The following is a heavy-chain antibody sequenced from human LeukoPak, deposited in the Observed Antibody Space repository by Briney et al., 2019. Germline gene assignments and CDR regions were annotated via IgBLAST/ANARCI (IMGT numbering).Heavy chain of an antibody. CDR1: GGSISSSNW. D-gene: IGHD3-10*01. J-gene: IGHJ4*02. CDR2: IYHSGST. V-gene: IGHV4-4*02. Sequence: SETLSLTCAVSGGSISSSNWWSWVRQPPGKGLEWIGEIYHSGSTNYNPSLKSRVTISVDKSKNQFSLKLSSVTAADTAVYYCARNYYGSGSYYSDYWGQGTLVTVSS. CDR3: ARNYYGSGSYYSDY.